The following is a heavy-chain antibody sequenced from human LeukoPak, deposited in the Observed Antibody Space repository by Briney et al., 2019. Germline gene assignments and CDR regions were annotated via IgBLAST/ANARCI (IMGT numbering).Heavy chain of an antibody. CDR2: INPNSGGT. Sequence: GASVKVSCKASGYTFTGYYMHWVRQAPGQGLEWMGWINPNSGGTNYAQKFQGRVTMTRDTSISTAYMELSRLRSDDTAVYYCARVGMRSGSYTAGSEYFQHWGQGTLVTVSS. J-gene: IGHJ1*01. CDR3: ARVGMRSGSYTAGSEYFQH. CDR1: GYTFTGYY. D-gene: IGHD1-26*01. V-gene: IGHV1-2*02.